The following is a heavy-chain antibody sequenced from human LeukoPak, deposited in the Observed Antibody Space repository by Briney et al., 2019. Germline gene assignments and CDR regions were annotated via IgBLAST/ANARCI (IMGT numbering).Heavy chain of an antibody. Sequence: ASVKVSCKASGYTLTSYGISWVRQAPGQGLEWMGWISVYNGNTNYAQKLQGRVTMTTDTSTSTAYMELRSLRSDDTAVYYCARAPYSGYYFPPSTWGQGTLVTVSS. CDR1: GYTLTSYG. CDR2: ISVYNGNT. V-gene: IGHV1-18*01. CDR3: ARAPYSGYYFPPST. D-gene: IGHD3-22*01. J-gene: IGHJ5*02.